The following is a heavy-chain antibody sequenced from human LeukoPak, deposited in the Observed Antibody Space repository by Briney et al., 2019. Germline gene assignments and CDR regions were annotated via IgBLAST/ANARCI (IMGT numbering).Heavy chain of an antibody. J-gene: IGHJ4*02. D-gene: IGHD5-18*01. CDR3: ARTDTAMALDY. Sequence: ASVKVSCKASGYTFTSYGISWVRQAPGQGLEWMGWINPNSGGTNYAQKFQGRVTMTRDTSISTAYMELSRLRSDDTAVYYCARTDTAMALDYWGQGTLVTVSS. CDR1: GYTFTSYG. CDR2: INPNSGGT. V-gene: IGHV1-2*02.